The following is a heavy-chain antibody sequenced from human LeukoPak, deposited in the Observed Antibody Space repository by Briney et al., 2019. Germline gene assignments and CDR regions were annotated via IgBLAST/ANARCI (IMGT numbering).Heavy chain of an antibody. CDR1: GGSFSGYY. CDR3: ARVPVVVAATPDYYHYYGMDV. Sequence: SETLSLTCAVYGGSFSGYYWSWIRQPPGKGLEWIGEINHSGSTNYNPSLKSRVTISVDTSKNQFSLKLSSVTAADTAVYYCARVPVVVAATPDYYHYYGMDVWGQGTTVTVSS. D-gene: IGHD2-15*01. CDR2: INHSGST. V-gene: IGHV4-34*01. J-gene: IGHJ6*02.